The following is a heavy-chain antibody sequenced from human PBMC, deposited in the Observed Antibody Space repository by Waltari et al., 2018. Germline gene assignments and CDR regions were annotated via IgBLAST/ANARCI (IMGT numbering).Heavy chain of an antibody. V-gene: IGHV3-23*01. CDR3: AKEGQYCGGDCSNWCDP. CDR1: GFTFSSYA. J-gene: IGHJ5*02. Sequence: EVQLLESGGALVQSGGSLRLSCAASGFTFSSYAMNWVRQAPGRGVGWVSGSRNSGGNPYHADSVKGRFTISRDKFKNPLYLQMNSLRAEDTAVHYCAKEGQYCGGDCSNWCDPWGQGTLVTVSS. CDR2: SRNSGGNP. D-gene: IGHD2-21*02.